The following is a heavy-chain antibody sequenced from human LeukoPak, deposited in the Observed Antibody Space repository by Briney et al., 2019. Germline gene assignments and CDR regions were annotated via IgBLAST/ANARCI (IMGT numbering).Heavy chain of an antibody. Sequence: SVKVSCKASGGTFSSYAISWVRQAPGQGLEWMGGIIPIFGTANYAQKFQGRVTITADESTSTAYMELSSLRSEDTAVYYCARDEAVDFGYSFADYWGQGTLVTVSS. J-gene: IGHJ4*02. D-gene: IGHD5-18*01. CDR2: IIPIFGTA. CDR3: ARDEAVDFGYSFADY. CDR1: GGTFSSYA. V-gene: IGHV1-69*13.